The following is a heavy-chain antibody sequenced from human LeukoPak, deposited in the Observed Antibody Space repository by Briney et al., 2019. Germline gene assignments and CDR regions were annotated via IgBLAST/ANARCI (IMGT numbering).Heavy chain of an antibody. CDR2: ISAYNGNT. Sequence: GASVKVSCKASGYTFTSYGISWVRQAPGQGLEWMGWISAYNGNTNYAQKLQGRVTMTTDTSTSTAYMELRSLRSDDTAVYYCARDSFAVVTAKGFDPWGQGTLVTVSS. D-gene: IGHD2-21*02. CDR3: ARDSFAVVTAKGFDP. J-gene: IGHJ5*02. V-gene: IGHV1-18*01. CDR1: GYTFTSYG.